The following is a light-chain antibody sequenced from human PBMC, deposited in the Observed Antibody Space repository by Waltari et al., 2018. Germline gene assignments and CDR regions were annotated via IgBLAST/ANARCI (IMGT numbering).Light chain of an antibody. Sequence: QSVLTQPPSASGTPGQRVTISCSGSSSNIGSNTVNWYQQLPGMAPKLINYRTNQRPAGVPDRFSGSKAGTSASLAISGLQSDDEADYYCAAWDVSLKGVFGGGTKVTVL. V-gene: IGLV1-44*01. CDR3: AAWDVSLKGV. J-gene: IGLJ2*01. CDR2: RTN. CDR1: SSNIGSNT.